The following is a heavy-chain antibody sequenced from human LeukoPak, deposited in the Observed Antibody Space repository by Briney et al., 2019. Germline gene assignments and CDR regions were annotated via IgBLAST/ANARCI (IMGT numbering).Heavy chain of an antibody. CDR2: IYTSGST. V-gene: IGHV4-61*02. D-gene: IGHD1-26*01. CDR3: ARWENYYYYMDV. Sequence: SQTLSLTCTVSGGAISSGSYYWSWIRQPAGKGLEWIGRIYTSGSTNYNPSLNSRVTISVDTSKNQFSLKPSSVTAADTAVYYCARWENYYYYMDVWGKGTTVTVSS. J-gene: IGHJ6*03. CDR1: GGAISSGSYY.